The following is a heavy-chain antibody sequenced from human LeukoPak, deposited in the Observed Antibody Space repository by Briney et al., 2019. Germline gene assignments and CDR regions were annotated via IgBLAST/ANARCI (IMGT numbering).Heavy chain of an antibody. J-gene: IGHJ4*02. CDR2: ISSSSSYI. CDR1: VFTFSSYS. V-gene: IGHV3-21*01. D-gene: IGHD6-25*01. CDR3: ASLKGIEAGAVRY. Sequence: NPGGSLRLSCAASVFTFSSYSMNWVRQAPGKGLEWVSSISSSSSYIYYADSVKGRSTISRDNAKNSLYLQMNSLRAEDTAVYYCASLKGIEAGAVRYWGQGTLVTVSS.